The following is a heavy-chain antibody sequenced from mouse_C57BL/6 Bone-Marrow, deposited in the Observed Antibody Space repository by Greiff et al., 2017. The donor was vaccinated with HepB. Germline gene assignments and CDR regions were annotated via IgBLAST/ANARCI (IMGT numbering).Heavy chain of an antibody. V-gene: IGHV3-8*01. J-gene: IGHJ1*03. CDR3: ARFEDYGSSYDWYFDV. CDR2: ISYSGST. CDR1: GYSITSDY. D-gene: IGHD1-1*01. Sequence: DVKLQESGPGLAKPSQTLSLTCSVTGYSITSDYWNWIRKFPGNKLEYMGYISYSGSTYYNPSLKSRISITRDTSKNQYYLQLNSVTTEDTATYYCARFEDYGSSYDWYFDVWGTGTTVTVSS.